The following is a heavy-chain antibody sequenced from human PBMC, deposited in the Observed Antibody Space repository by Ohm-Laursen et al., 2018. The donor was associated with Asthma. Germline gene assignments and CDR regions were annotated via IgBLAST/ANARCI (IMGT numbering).Heavy chain of an antibody. CDR3: ATGGYDILTGPFDY. Sequence: SLRLSCAASGFTFDDYAMHWVRQAPGKGLEWVSGISWNSGSIGYADSVKGRFTISGDNAKNSLYLQMNSLRAEDMALYYCATGGYDILTGPFDYWGQGTLVTVSS. CDR2: ISWNSGSI. D-gene: IGHD3-9*01. V-gene: IGHV3-9*03. J-gene: IGHJ4*02. CDR1: GFTFDDYA.